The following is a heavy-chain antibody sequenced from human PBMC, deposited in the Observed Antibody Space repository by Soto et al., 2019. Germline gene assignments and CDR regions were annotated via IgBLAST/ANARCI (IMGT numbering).Heavy chain of an antibody. J-gene: IGHJ4*02. CDR3: ARTRRSTNAY. D-gene: IGHD6-6*01. V-gene: IGHV4-59*01. Sequence: SETLSLTCVVSGGSLSSYYWSWIRQPPGKGLEWIGYIYYSGSTNYNPSLKSRVTVSVDASKNQFSLKLSSVTAADTAVYYCARTRRSTNAYWGRGTLVPVSS. CDR1: GGSLSSYY. CDR2: IYYSGST.